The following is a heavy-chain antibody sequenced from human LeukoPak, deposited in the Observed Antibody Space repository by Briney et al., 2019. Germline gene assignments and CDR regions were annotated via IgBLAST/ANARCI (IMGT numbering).Heavy chain of an antibody. CDR3: ARSPNYYDSSGYYESGHFDY. CDR1: GDSVSSNSAA. CDR2: TYYRSKWYN. J-gene: IGHJ4*02. V-gene: IGHV6-1*01. D-gene: IGHD3-22*01. Sequence: QTLSLTCAISGDSVSSNSAAWNWIRQSPSRGLEWLGRTYYRSKWYNDYAVSVKSRITINPATSKNQFSLQLNSVTPEDTAVYYCARSPNYYDSSGYYESGHFDYWGQGTLVTVSS.